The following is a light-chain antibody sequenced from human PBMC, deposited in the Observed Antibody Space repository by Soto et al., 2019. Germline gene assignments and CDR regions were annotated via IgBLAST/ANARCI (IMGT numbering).Light chain of an antibody. CDR3: SSYTSSNTPI. CDR2: DVS. J-gene: IGLJ2*01. CDR1: SSDVGGYNY. Sequence: QSGLTQPASVSGSPGQSITISCTGTSSDVGGYNYVSWYQQHPGKVPRLMIYDVSNRPSGVSNRFSGSKSGNTASLTISGLQAEDEADYYCSSYTSSNTPIFGGGTQLTVL. V-gene: IGLV2-14*03.